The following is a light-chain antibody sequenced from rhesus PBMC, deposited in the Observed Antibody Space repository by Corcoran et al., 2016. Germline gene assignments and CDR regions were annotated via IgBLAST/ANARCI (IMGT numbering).Light chain of an antibody. Sequence: EIVMTQSPATLSLSPGETATLSCRASESVGSYLAWYQQKPGQAPTLLVHSTYFRATGIPERFRGSGSRTELPLTISSLEPEDVGVYHCQQYNDLWTFGQGTKVEIK. V-gene: IGKV3-40*03. J-gene: IGKJ1*01. CDR3: QQYNDLWT. CDR2: STY. CDR1: ESVGSY.